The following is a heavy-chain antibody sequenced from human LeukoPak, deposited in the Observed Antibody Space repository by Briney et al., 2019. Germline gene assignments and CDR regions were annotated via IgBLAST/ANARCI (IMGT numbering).Heavy chain of an antibody. CDR2: TSGSGASI. CDR3: AKEDCRGGSCYSGYFYYGMDV. V-gene: IGHV3-23*01. Sequence: GGSLRLSCAASGFTFSSFAMSWVRQTPGKGLEWVSTTSGSGASIYYADSVKGRFTISRDNSKNTLYLQMNSLRAEDTAVYYCAKEDCRGGSCYSGYFYYGMDVWGQGTTVTVSS. D-gene: IGHD2-15*01. CDR1: GFTFSSFA. J-gene: IGHJ6*02.